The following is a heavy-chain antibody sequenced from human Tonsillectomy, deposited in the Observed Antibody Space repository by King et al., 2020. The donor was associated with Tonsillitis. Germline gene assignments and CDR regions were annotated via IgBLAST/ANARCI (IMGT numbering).Heavy chain of an antibody. CDR2: XKXDGXXK. V-gene: IGHV3-7*04. CDR1: GFTFSSYW. CDR3: ARGDYYYDSSGYFGFVY. J-gene: IGHJ4*02. Sequence: VQLVESGGGLVQPGGSLRLSCAASGFTFSSYWMSWVRXAPGKGXEWXAXXKXDGXXKYYVDSVKGRFTISRDNAKNSLYLQMNXLRAEDTAVYYCARGDYYYDSSGYFGFVYWGQGTLVTVSS. D-gene: IGHD3-22*01.